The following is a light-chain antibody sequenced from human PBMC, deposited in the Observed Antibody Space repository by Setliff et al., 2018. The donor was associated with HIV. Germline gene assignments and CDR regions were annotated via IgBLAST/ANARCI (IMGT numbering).Light chain of an antibody. CDR3: ASYTSNSTLV. J-gene: IGLJ2*01. V-gene: IGLV2-14*03. CDR1: NSDVGGYNY. CDR2: EVS. Sequence: QSVLAQPVSVSGSPGQSITISCTGTNSDVGGYNYVSWYQQHPGKAPKFIIYEVSNRPSGVSNRFSGSKSGNTASLTISGLQAEDEADYFCASYTSNSTLVFGGGTKVTVL.